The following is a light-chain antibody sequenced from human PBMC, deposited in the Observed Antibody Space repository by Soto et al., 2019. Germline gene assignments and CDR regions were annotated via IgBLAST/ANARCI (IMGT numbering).Light chain of an antibody. CDR2: DAS. Sequence: EIVLTQSPPTLSLSPGERATLSCRASQSVTSHLAWYQQKPGQAPRLLIYDASNRAPGIPARFSGSGSGTDFTLTISSLEPEDFAVYYCQQRSNWPPYTFGQGTRLEIK. CDR3: QQRSNWPPYT. J-gene: IGKJ5*01. V-gene: IGKV3-11*01. CDR1: QSVTSH.